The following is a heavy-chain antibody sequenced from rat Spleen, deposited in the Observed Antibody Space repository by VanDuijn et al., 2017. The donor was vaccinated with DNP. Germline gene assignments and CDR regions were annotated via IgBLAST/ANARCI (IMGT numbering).Heavy chain of an antibody. Sequence: EVQLVESGGGPVQPGRSLKLSCVASGFIFSNYWMTWIRQAPGKGLEWVASICNTGDNTYYSDYVRSRFSLFIDNAKNTLYLQVNSLRSEDTATYYCTSNPHIRTAAPFDYWGQGVMVTVSS. J-gene: IGHJ2*01. CDR3: TSNPHIRTAAPFDY. CDR1: GFIFSNYW. V-gene: IGHV5-31*01. CDR2: ICNTGDNT. D-gene: IGHD3-8*01.